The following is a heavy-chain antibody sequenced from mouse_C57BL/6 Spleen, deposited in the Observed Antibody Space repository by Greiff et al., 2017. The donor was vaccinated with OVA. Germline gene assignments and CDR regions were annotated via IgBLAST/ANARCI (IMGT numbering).Heavy chain of an antibody. CDR3: ARALLDY. CDR1: GYAFSSSW. CDR2: IYPGDGDT. J-gene: IGHJ2*01. V-gene: IGHV1-82*01. Sequence: VQVVESGPELVKPGASVKISCKASGYAFSSSWMNWVKQRPGKGLEWIGRIYPGDGDTNYNGKFKGKATLTADKSSSTAYMQLSSLTSEDSAVYFCARALLDYWGQGTTLTVSS.